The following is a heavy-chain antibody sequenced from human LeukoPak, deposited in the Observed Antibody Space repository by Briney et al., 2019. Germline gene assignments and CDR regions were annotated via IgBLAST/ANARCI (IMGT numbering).Heavy chain of an antibody. V-gene: IGHV4-61*02. CDR1: GDSISSGDYY. Sequence: SQTLSLTCTVSGDSISSGDYYWSWIRQPAGKGLEWIGRISSSGSTNYNPSLKSRVTISVDTSKNQFSLKLSSVTAADTAVYYCARASYSYDINGWVPFDYWGQGTLVTVSS. J-gene: IGHJ4*02. CDR2: ISSSGST. CDR3: ARASYSYDINGWVPFDY. D-gene: IGHD3-22*01.